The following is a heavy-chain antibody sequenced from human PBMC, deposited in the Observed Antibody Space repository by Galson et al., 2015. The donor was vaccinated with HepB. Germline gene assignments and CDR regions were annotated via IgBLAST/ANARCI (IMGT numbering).Heavy chain of an antibody. V-gene: IGHV3-21*01. D-gene: IGHD3-3*01. CDR3: ARDSRAREFRSGYDWFDR. CDR1: GFTFSSHN. Sequence: SLRLSCAASGFTFSSHNMNWVRQAPGKGLEWVSWISSTSSYIYYADSVKGRFTISRDNAKNSLYLQMNSLRAVDTAVYYCARDSRAREFRSGYDWFDRWGQGTRVTVSS. CDR2: ISSTSSYI. J-gene: IGHJ5*02.